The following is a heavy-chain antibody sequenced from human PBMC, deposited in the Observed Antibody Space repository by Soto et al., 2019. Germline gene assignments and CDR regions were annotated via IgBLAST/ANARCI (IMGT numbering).Heavy chain of an antibody. CDR2: ISAYNGNT. J-gene: IGHJ5*02. D-gene: IGHD3-10*01. CDR1: GYTFTSYG. V-gene: IGHV1-18*01. Sequence: QVQLVQSGAEVKKPGASVKVSCKASGYTFTSYGISWVRQAPGQGLEWMGWISAYNGNTNYAQKLQGRVTMTTDTSTSTAYMGVRSLRSDDTAVYYCARGATRFGELFPLDTWGQGTLVTVSS. CDR3: ARGATRFGELFPLDT.